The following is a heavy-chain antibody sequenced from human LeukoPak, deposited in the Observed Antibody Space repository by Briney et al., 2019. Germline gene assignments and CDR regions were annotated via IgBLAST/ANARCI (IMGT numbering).Heavy chain of an antibody. CDR1: GDSITNYY. J-gene: IGHJ5*01. Sequence: PSETLSLTCAVSGDSITNYYWSWIAQPPGEGLEWIGYSHYTGKTYYNPSLKSRVTMSVDTSKSQFSLRLTSVTAADTAVYYCARRGNFDCWGQGTLVTVSS. D-gene: IGHD4-23*01. CDR2: SHYTGKT. V-gene: IGHV4-59*08. CDR3: ARRGNFDC.